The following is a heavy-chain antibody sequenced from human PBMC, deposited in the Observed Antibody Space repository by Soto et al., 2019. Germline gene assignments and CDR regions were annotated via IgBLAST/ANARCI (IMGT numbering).Heavy chain of an antibody. D-gene: IGHD1-1*01. J-gene: IGHJ4*02. CDR1: GFTLSDYG. CDR2: FSGGGGGT. Sequence: EVQLLDSGGGLVQPGGSLRLSCAVSGFTLSDYGVTWVRQAPGKGLEWVSGFSGGGGGTFYADSVKGRFTISRDDSKNTAYLRMNGLGVEDTAVYYCVRWNGFGDHWGQGTLVTVSS. V-gene: IGHV3-23*01. CDR3: VRWNGFGDH.